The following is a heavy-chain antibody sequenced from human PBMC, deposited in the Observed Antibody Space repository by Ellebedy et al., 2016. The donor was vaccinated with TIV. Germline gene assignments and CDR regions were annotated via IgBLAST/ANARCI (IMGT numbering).Heavy chain of an antibody. V-gene: IGHV3-30*18. CDR3: AKVGPGGGAAAYYYYYYMDV. D-gene: IGHD1-26*01. CDR2: ISYDGTNK. CDR1: GFTFSSYG. Sequence: GESLKISCAASGFTFSSYGMHWVRQAPGKGLDWVAVISYDGTNKYYADSVKGRFTISRDNSKNTLYLRMNSLRAEDTAVYYCAKVGPGGGAAAYYYYYYMDVWGKGTTVTVSS. J-gene: IGHJ6*03.